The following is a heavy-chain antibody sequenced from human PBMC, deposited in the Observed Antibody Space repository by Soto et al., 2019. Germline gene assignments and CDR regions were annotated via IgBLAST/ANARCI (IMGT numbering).Heavy chain of an antibody. V-gene: IGHV4-59*01. J-gene: IGHJ4*02. D-gene: IGHD3-3*01. CDR3: AILDAAFWYFAN. CDR1: GGSITGYY. Sequence: QVQLQESGPGLVKASETLSLTCSVSGGSITGYYWSWIRQPPGKGLEWIGYSYNSVSTNYNPSLKSRVTISIDPSKNQFSLKLSSVTTADTAVYYCAILDAAFWYFANWGQGTLVTVSS. CDR2: SYNSVST.